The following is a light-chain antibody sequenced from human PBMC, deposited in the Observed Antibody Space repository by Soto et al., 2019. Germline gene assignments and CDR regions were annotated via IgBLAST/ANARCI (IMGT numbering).Light chain of an antibody. CDR2: GAS. Sequence: EIVLTQSPGTLSLSPGERATLSCRASQSVSSSYLAWYQQKPGQAPRLLVYGASSRATGIPDRFSGSGSGTDFTLTISRLEPEDFAVYYCQLGALGPGTKVDIK. CDR1: QSVSSSY. V-gene: IGKV3-20*01. J-gene: IGKJ3*01. CDR3: QLGA.